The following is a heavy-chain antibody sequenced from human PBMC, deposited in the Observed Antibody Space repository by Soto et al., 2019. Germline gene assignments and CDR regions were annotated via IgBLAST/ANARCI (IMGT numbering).Heavy chain of an antibody. CDR2: IKESGFA. Sequence: SETLSLTCGVYNGSFSDYFWNWIRQPPGKGLEWIGEIKESGFATYNPSLKRRVTMSVDTANNQFSLKVTSVTAADTAVYYCARGKSSGPLYYFGTWGQGTLVTVSS. D-gene: IGHD6-19*01. CDR3: ARGKSSGPLYYFGT. J-gene: IGHJ4*02. CDR1: NGSFSDYF. V-gene: IGHV4-34*01.